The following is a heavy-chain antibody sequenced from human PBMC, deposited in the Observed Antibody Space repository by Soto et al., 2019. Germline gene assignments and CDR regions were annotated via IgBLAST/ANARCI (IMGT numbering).Heavy chain of an antibody. Sequence: QVQLVESGGGLVKPGGSLRLSCAASGFTFSDYYMIWIRQAPGKGLEWVSYISSSGTGIYYGESVKGRFTISRDNAKKSLYLQVNSLRAEDTAVYYCARAFSDAFDLWGQGTMVTVSS. CDR1: GFTFSDYY. CDR3: ARAFSDAFDL. V-gene: IGHV3-11*01. CDR2: ISSSGTGI. J-gene: IGHJ3*01.